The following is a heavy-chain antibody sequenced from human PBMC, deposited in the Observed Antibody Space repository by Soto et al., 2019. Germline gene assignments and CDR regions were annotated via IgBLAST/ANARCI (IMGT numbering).Heavy chain of an antibody. V-gene: IGHV4-4*07. CDR1: GGYIRDFS. CDR2: ITINGNT. Sequence: ESLSLACRVSGGYIRDFSWSWIRQPAGKGLEWIGRITINGNTQKNPSFKSRVTMSIDTSRNHFSLNLQSATAADKALYYCARETGENWTYEAHWGPGTLVTVYS. J-gene: IGHJ1*01. CDR3: ARETGENWTYEAH. D-gene: IGHD1-7*01.